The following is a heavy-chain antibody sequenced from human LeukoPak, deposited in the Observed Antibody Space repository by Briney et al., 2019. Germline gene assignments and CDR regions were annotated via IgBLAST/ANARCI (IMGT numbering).Heavy chain of an antibody. J-gene: IGHJ4*02. CDR3: ARGHHTRGVYDY. D-gene: IGHD3-10*01. Sequence: GGPLRLSCAASGFTLWGFWVKWVPGAPGKGLEGVANINQDESQKYYVDSVKGRFTISRDNAKNSLYLQMNSLRAEDTAVYYCARGHHTRGVYDYWGQGTLVTVSS. V-gene: IGHV3-7*01. CDR1: GFTLWGFW. CDR2: INQDESQK.